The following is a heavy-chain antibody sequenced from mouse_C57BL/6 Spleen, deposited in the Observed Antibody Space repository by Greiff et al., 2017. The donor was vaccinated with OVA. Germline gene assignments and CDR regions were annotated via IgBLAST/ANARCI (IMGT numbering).Heavy chain of an antibody. V-gene: IGHV1-69*01. D-gene: IGHD1-1*01. Sequence: QVQLQQPGAELVMPGASVKLSCKASGYTFTSYWMHWVKQRPGQGLEWIGEIDPSDSYTNYNQKFKGKSTLTVDKSSSTAYMQLSSLTAEDSAVYYCARKGYYGSGPAWFAYWGQGTLVTVSA. J-gene: IGHJ3*01. CDR1: GYTFTSYW. CDR3: ARKGYYGSGPAWFAY. CDR2: IDPSDSYT.